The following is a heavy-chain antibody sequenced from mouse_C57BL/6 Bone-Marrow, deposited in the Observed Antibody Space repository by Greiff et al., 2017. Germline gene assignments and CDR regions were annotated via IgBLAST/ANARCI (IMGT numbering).Heavy chain of an antibody. CDR1: GFTFSDYY. J-gene: IGHJ1*03. CDR2: ISNGGGST. Sequence: EVHLVESGGGLVQPGGSLKLSCAASGFTFSDYYMYWVRQTPEKRLEWVAYISNGGGSTYYPDTVKGRFTISRDNSKNTRYLQMRRLKSDDTAMYYCARQRLLLPLWYFDVWGTGTTVTVSS. CDR3: ARQRLLLPLWYFDV. V-gene: IGHV5-12*01. D-gene: IGHD1-1*01.